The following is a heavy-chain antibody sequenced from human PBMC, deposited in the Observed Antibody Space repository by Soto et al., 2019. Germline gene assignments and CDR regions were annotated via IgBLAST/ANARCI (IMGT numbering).Heavy chain of an antibody. CDR3: ARQDITIIVVVFAY. V-gene: IGHV4-59*08. J-gene: IGHJ4*02. CDR1: GGSISSYY. D-gene: IGHD3-22*01. Sequence: PSETLSLTCTVSGGSISSYYWSWIRQPPGKGLEWIGYIYYSGSTYYNPSLKSRVTISVDTSKNQFSLKLSSVTAADTAVYYCARQDITIIVVVFAYRGQGTLVTVSS. CDR2: IYYSGST.